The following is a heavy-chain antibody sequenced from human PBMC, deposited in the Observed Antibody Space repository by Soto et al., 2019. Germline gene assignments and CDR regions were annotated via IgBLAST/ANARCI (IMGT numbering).Heavy chain of an antibody. CDR3: VRMGFSGGGYLSYYYYGMDI. D-gene: IGHD5-12*01. J-gene: IGHJ6*02. CDR1: GYSFTKYW. CDR2: IYPDESDT. Sequence: EVQLVQSGAEVKEPGESLKISCKGSGYSFTKYWIGWVRQMPGKGLEWMAIIYPDESDTRDSPSFQGQVTISADKSISTAYLKGSSLKASDTAMYYCVRMGFSGGGYLSYYYYGMDIWGQGTTVTVSS. V-gene: IGHV5-51*03.